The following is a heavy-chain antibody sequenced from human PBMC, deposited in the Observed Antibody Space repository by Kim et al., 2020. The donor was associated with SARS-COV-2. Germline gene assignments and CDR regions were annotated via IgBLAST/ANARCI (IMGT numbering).Heavy chain of an antibody. J-gene: IGHJ4*02. CDR3: ARVPIYSSGWDIDY. Sequence: DSVKGRFTISSDNAKNTLYVQMNSLRGEDTAVYYCARVPIYSSGWDIDYWGQGTLVTVSS. D-gene: IGHD6-19*01. V-gene: IGHV3-30*01.